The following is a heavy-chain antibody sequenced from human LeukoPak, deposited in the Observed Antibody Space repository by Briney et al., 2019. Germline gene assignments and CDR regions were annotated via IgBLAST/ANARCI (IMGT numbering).Heavy chain of an antibody. D-gene: IGHD3-3*01. CDR3: ARVYRDDFWSGYSTHFDY. CDR1: GGSISNYY. J-gene: IGHJ4*02. Sequence: SETLSLTCTVSGGSISNYYWSWIRQPPGKGLEWIGYINYSGSANSNPSLKSRVTISVDTSENQFSLKLTSVTAADTAVYYCARVYRDDFWSGYSTHFDYWGQGTLVTVSS. V-gene: IGHV4-59*01. CDR2: INYSGSA.